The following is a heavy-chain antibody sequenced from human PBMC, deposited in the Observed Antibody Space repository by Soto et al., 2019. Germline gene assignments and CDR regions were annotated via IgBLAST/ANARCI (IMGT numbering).Heavy chain of an antibody. CDR2: IKQDGSEK. CDR3: ARGPAAAPVDYFDY. J-gene: IGHJ4*02. CDR1: GFTFSSYW. V-gene: IGHV3-7*03. Sequence: GGSLRLSCAASGFTFSSYWMSWVRQAPGKGLEWVANIKQDGSEKYYVDSVKGRFTISRDNAKNSLYLQMNSLRAEDTAVYYCARGPAAAPVDYFDYWGQGTLVTVSS. D-gene: IGHD2-15*01.